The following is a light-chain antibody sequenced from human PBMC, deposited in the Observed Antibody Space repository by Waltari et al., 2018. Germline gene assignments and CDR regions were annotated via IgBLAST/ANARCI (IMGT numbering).Light chain of an antibody. CDR1: DSDVGAYDF. J-gene: IGLJ1*01. CDR2: EVS. Sequence: QSALTQPASVSGSPGQSITISCSGTDSDVGAYDFVSWYQQHPGKAPHLIIYEVSNRPSGISNRVPASKSGNTASLTISGLQAEDEADYYCSSYTTSSAPGVFGTGTRVTVL. CDR3: SSYTTSSAPGV. V-gene: IGLV2-14*01.